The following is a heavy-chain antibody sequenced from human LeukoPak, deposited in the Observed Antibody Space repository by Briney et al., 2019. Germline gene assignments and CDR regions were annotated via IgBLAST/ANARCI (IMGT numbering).Heavy chain of an antibody. CDR2: ISGSGGST. J-gene: IGHJ4*02. V-gene: IGHV3-23*01. Sequence: PGGSLRLSCAASGFTFSSYAMSWVRQAPGKGLEWVSAISGSGGSTYYADSVKGRFTISRDNSKNTLYLQMNSLRAEDTAVYYCAKDARPYGSGSYFFDYWGQGTLVTVSS. CDR3: AKDARPYGSGSYFFDY. D-gene: IGHD3-10*01. CDR1: GFTFSSYA.